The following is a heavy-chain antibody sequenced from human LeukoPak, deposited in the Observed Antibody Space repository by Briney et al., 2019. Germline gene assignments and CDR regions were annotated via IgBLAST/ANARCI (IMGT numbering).Heavy chain of an antibody. CDR3: ARQHRGRDGYINSYYYGMDV. J-gene: IGHJ6*02. V-gene: IGHV4-39*01. CDR1: GGSISRSSYY. CDR2: IYYSGST. Sequence: SETLSLTCTVSGGSISRSSYYWGWIRQPPGKGLEWIGSIYYSGSTYYNPSLKSRVTISVDTSKNQFSLKLSSVTAADTAVYYCARQHRGRDGYINSYYYGMDVWGQGTTVTVSS. D-gene: IGHD5-24*01.